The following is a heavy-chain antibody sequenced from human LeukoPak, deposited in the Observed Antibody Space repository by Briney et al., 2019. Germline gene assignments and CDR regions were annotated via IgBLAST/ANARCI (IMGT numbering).Heavy chain of an antibody. D-gene: IGHD2-15*01. Sequence: GGSLRLSCAASGFTFSSYGMHWVRQAPGKGLDWVAVISYDGSNKYYADSVKGRFTISRDNSKNTLYLQMNSLRAEDTAVYYCAKDLSSGGSGQKQYNWFDPWGQGTLVTVSS. CDR2: ISYDGSNK. V-gene: IGHV3-30*18. J-gene: IGHJ5*02. CDR1: GFTFSSYG. CDR3: AKDLSSGGSGQKQYNWFDP.